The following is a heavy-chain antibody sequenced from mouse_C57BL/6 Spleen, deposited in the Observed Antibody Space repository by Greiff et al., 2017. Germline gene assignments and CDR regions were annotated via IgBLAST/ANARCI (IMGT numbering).Heavy chain of an antibody. Sequence: VQLKQSGPGLVKPSQSLSLTCSVTGYSITSGYYWNWIRQFPGNKLEWMGYISYDGSNNYNPSLKNRISITRDTSKNQFFLKLNSVTTEDTATYYCARDSPDVWGTGTTVTVSS. CDR3: ARDSPDV. CDR1: GYSITSGYY. J-gene: IGHJ1*03. D-gene: IGHD6-1*01. V-gene: IGHV3-6*01. CDR2: ISYDGSN.